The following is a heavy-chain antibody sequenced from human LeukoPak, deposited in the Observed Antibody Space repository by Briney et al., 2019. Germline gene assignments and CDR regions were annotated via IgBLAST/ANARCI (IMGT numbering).Heavy chain of an antibody. CDR3: ARGVHVRVYDSNPHYGHY. CDR2: INPRTGST. D-gene: IGHD3-22*01. V-gene: IGHV1-46*01. CDR1: GYTFTSYY. Sequence: ASVKVSCKASGYTFTSYYIFWVRQAPGQGLEWMGIINPRTGSTSYSQKLQGRVTMTRDMSTSTVYMELSSLRSEDTALYYCARGVHVRVYDSNPHYGHYWGQGTLVTVSS. J-gene: IGHJ4*02.